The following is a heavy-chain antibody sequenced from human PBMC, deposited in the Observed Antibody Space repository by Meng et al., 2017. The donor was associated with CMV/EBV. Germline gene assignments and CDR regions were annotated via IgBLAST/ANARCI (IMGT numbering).Heavy chain of an antibody. CDR3: ARPIAAAGNDYYGTDV. CDR1: GYSFTSYW. J-gene: IGHJ6*02. V-gene: IGHV5-51*01. D-gene: IGHD6-13*01. Sequence: KVSCKGSGYSFTSYWIGWVRQMPGKGLEWMGIIYPGDSDTRYSPSFQGQVTISADKSISTAYLQWSSLKASDTAMYYCARPIAAAGNDYYGTDVWGQGTTVTVSS. CDR2: IYPGDSDT.